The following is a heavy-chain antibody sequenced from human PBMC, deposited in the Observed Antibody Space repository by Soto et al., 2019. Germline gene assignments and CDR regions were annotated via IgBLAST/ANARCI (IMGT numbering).Heavy chain of an antibody. V-gene: IGHV3-49*03. CDR2: IRNKAYSGTT. Sequence: SLGLSCTAXGFSFGDYAMTWFRQAPGKGLEWVGFIRNKAYSGTTEYAASVKGRFTISRDDSRSIAYLQMNSLKTEDSAVYXXASRFYPGDWFDPWGQGTLVTVSS. CDR1: GFSFGDYA. J-gene: IGHJ5*02. CDR3: ASRFYPGDWFDP. D-gene: IGHD3-10*01.